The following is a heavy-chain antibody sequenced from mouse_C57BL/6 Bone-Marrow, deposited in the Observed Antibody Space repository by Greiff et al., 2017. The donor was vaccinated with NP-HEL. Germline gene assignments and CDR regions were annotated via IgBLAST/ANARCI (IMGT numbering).Heavy chain of an antibody. J-gene: IGHJ4*01. CDR3: ARRRNYYGSDYAMDY. CDR1: GYTFTSYG. CDR2: IYPRSGNT. V-gene: IGHV1-81*01. Sequence: QVQLQQSGAELARPGASVKLSCKASGYTFTSYGISWVKQRTGQGLEWIGEIYPRSGNTYYNEKFKGKATLTADKSSSTAYMELRSLTSEDSAVYFCARRRNYYGSDYAMDYGGQGTSVTVSS. D-gene: IGHD1-1*01.